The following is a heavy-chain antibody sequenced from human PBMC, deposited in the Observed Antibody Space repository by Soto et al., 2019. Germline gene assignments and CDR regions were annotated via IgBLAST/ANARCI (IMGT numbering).Heavy chain of an antibody. D-gene: IGHD3-16*01. CDR2: IGHGGGT. V-gene: IGHV4-34*01. J-gene: IGHJ4*02. CDR1: GGSFSGYY. Sequence: QVQLQQWGAGLLKPSETLSVTCAVYGGSFSGYYWRWIRQPPGKGLEWIGEIGHGGGTIYNPSLETRGTISEDSSINQFSLKVNSVTAADAAVYYCARHGGYYFDYWGQGAPVTVSS. CDR3: ARHGGYYFDY.